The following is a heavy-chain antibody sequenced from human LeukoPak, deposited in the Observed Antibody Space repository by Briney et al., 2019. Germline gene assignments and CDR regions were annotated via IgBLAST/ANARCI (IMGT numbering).Heavy chain of an antibody. CDR1: GFSLSTSGVG. CDR2: IYWDDDK. D-gene: IGHD2-15*01. V-gene: IGHV2-5*02. CDR3: AHRRVQAAVEF. Sequence: SGPTLVKPTQTLTLTCTFSGFSLSTSGVGVAWIRQPPGKALEWLAIIYWDDDKRYSTSLKTRLTITKDTSKNQVVLTMTNVDPVDTATYYCAHRRVQAAVEFWGQGTLVTVSS. J-gene: IGHJ4*02.